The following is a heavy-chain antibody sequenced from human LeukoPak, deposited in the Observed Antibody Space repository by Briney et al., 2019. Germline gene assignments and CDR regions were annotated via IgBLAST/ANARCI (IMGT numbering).Heavy chain of an antibody. V-gene: IGHV3-74*01. J-gene: IGHJ5*02. CDR3: ARGANYYGSGSPGNWFDP. Sequence: GGSLTLSCAASGFTFSSYWMHWFRQAPGKGLVWVSRINSDGSSTSYADSVKGRFTISRDNAKNTRYLQMNSLRAEDTAVYYCARGANYYGSGSPGNWFDPWGQGTLVTVSS. CDR2: INSDGSST. D-gene: IGHD3-10*01. CDR1: GFTFSSYW.